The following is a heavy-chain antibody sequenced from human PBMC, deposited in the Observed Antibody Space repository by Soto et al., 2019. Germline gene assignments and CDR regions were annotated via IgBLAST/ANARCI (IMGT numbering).Heavy chain of an antibody. CDR3: AKVRYCSGGSCYFEDDAFDI. CDR1: GFTFSSYA. CDR2: ISGSGGST. V-gene: IGHV3-23*01. Sequence: VQLLESGGGLVQPGGSLRLSCAASGFTFSSYAMSWVRQAPGKGLEWVSAISGSGGSTYYADSVKGRFTISRDNSKNTLYLQMNSLRAEDTAVYYCAKVRYCSGGSCYFEDDAFDIWGQGTMVTVSS. D-gene: IGHD2-15*01. J-gene: IGHJ3*02.